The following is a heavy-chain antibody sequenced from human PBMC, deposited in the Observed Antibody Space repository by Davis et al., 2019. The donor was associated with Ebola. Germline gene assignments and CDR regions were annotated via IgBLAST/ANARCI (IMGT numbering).Heavy chain of an antibody. J-gene: IGHJ4*02. CDR2: IYPDDSDT. CDR1: GYSFTTYW. CDR3: ARRRGFSSGWYVDY. D-gene: IGHD6-19*01. V-gene: IGHV5-51*01. Sequence: GGSLRLSCKGSGYSFTTYWIGWVRQMPGKGLEWMGIIYPDDSDTRYSPSFEGHVTISADESSSTAYLQWSSLKASDSAMYYCARRRGFSSGWYVDYWGQGTLVTVSS.